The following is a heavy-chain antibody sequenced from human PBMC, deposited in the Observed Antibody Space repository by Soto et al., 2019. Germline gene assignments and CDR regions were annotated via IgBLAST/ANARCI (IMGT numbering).Heavy chain of an antibody. CDR3: ARRVEMATPNWYFDL. J-gene: IGHJ2*01. Sequence: QVQLQESGPGLVKPSETLSLTCTVSGGSISSYYWSWIRQPPGKGLEWIGYIYYSGSTNYNPSLKSRVTISVDTSKNQFSLKLSSVTAADTAVYYCARRVEMATPNWYFDLWGRGTLVTVSS. CDR2: IYYSGST. D-gene: IGHD5-12*01. V-gene: IGHV4-59*08. CDR1: GGSISSYY.